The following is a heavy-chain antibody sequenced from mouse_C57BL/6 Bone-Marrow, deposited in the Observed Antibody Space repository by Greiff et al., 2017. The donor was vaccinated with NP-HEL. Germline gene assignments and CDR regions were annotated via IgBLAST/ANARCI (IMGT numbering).Heavy chain of an antibody. V-gene: IGHV1-81*01. CDR2: IYPRSGNT. D-gene: IGHD1-1*01. Sequence: LVESGAELARPGASVKLSCKASGYTFTSYGISWVKQRTGQGLEWIGEIYPRSGNTYYNEKFKGKATLTADKSSSTAYMELRSLTSEDSAGYFCARDYYGSRYYFDYWGQGTTLTVSS. CDR3: ARDYYGSRYYFDY. J-gene: IGHJ2*01. CDR1: GYTFTSYG.